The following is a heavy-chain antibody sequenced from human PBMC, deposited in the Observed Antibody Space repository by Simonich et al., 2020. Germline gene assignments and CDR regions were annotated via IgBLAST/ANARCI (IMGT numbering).Heavy chain of an antibody. J-gene: IGHJ6*02. Sequence: EVQLVKSGGGLVQPGGSLRLSCAASGFTFSSYEMNWVRQAPGKGLEWVSYISSSGSTIYYADSVKGRFTISRDNAKNSLYLQMNSLRAEDTAVYYCARDFRLQLVEIGTYYYYGMDVWGQGTTVTVSS. CDR3: ARDFRLQLVEIGTYYYYGMDV. V-gene: IGHV3-48*03. CDR2: ISSSGSTI. CDR1: GFTFSSYE. D-gene: IGHD6-6*01.